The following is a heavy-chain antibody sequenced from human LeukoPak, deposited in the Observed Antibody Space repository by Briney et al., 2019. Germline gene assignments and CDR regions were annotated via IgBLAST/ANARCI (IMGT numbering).Heavy chain of an antibody. CDR1: GFIFSSYA. CDR3: ARDLLVGAPDYFDY. Sequence: PGRSLRLSCAASGFIFSSYAMHWVRQAPGKGLEWVAVISYDGKVKYYADFVKGRFTISRDDSKNTLYLQMYSLKTEDTAVYYCARDLLVGAPDYFDYWGQGTLVTVSS. V-gene: IGHV3-30*04. CDR2: ISYDGKVK. D-gene: IGHD1-26*01. J-gene: IGHJ4*02.